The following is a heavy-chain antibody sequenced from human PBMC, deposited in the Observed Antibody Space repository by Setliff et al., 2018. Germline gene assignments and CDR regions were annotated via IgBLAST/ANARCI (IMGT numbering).Heavy chain of an antibody. J-gene: IGHJ4*02. CDR2: IYYSGST. CDR1: GGSISSYY. D-gene: IGHD1-7*01. CDR3: ARLRTGTIDY. V-gene: IGHV4-59*01. Sequence: SETLSLTCTVSGGSISSYYRSWIRQPPGKGLEWIGYIYYSGSTNYNPSLKSRVTISVDTSKNQFSLKLSSVTAADTAVYYCARLRTGTIDYWGQGTLVTVSS.